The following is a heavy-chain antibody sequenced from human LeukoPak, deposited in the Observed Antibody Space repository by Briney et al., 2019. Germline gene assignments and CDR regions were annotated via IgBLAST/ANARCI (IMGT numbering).Heavy chain of an antibody. D-gene: IGHD6-13*01. CDR1: GGSISSYY. CDR2: IYYSGST. V-gene: IGHV4-59*01. CDR3: ARGPGSSSWNNNWFDP. Sequence: SETLSLTCTVSGGSISSYYWSWIRQPPGKGLEWIGYIYYSGSTNYNPSLKSRVTISVDTSKKQFSLKLSSVTAADTAVYYCARGPGSSSWNNNWFDPWGQGTLVTVSS. J-gene: IGHJ5*02.